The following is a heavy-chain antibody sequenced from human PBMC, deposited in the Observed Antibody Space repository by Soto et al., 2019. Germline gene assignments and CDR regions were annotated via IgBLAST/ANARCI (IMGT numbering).Heavy chain of an antibody. J-gene: IGHJ4*01. D-gene: IGHD6-6*01. CDR3: VVYRSSAGRHFDY. CDR1: GYIFSKYW. CDR2: IYPGDSDT. V-gene: IGHV5-51*01. Sequence: PGESLKISCKSSGYIFSKYWIGWVRQMLGKGLEWMGIIYPGDSDTRYSPSFQGQVTIAADKSITTAYLQWRSLKASDTAIYYCVVYRSSAGRHFDYCGHGILVTVSS.